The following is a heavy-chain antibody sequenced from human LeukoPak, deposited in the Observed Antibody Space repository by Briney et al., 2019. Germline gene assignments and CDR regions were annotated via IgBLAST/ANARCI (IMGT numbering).Heavy chain of an antibody. CDR3: ARETTVITSAPYYYYYYMDV. CDR1: GGTFSSYA. CDR2: IIPIFGTA. J-gene: IGHJ6*03. V-gene: IGHV1-69*01. D-gene: IGHD4-11*01. Sequence: SVKVSCKASGGTFSSYAISWVRQAPGQGLEWMGGIIPIFGTANYAQKFQGRVAITADESTSTAYMELSSLRSEDTAVYYCARETTVITSAPYYYYYYMDVWGKGTTVTVSS.